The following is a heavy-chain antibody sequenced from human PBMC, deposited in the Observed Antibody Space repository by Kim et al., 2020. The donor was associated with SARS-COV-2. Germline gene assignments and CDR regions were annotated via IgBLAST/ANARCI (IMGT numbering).Heavy chain of an antibody. J-gene: IGHJ3*02. D-gene: IGHD3-3*02. Sequence: GGSLRLSCAASGFTFSGSPMHWVRQASGKGLEWVGRIRSKTNNYATTYAASVRGRFTISRDDSKNKAYLEMNGLKTEDTAGYYCTRIPATTLAFWDAFDIWGQVTMVTVSS. V-gene: IGHV3-73*01. CDR3: TRIPATTLAFWDAFDI. CDR1: GFTFSGSP. CDR2: IRSKTNNYAT.